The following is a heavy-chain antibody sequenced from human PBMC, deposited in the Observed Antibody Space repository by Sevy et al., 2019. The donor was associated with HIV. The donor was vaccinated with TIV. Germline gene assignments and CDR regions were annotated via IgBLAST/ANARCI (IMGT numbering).Heavy chain of an antibody. Sequence: GGSLRLSCAASGFTFSSYWMNWVRQAPGKGLEWVANIKEDGSDKYYVDTVKGRFTISKDNAQNSLYLEMNSLSAEDTAVYYCGRWDVWGKGTPVTVSS. J-gene: IGHJ6*04. CDR2: IKEDGSDK. V-gene: IGHV3-7*01. CDR3: GRWDV. CDR1: GFTFSSYW.